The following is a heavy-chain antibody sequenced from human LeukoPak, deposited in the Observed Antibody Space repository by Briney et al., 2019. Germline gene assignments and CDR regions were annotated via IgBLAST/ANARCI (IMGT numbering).Heavy chain of an antibody. CDR3: ARRRYYDGSGYLE. D-gene: IGHD3-22*01. CDR2: IYYSGRT. V-gene: IGHV4-39*01. Sequence: PSETLSLTCSVYGDSVSRSDSYWDWIRQPPGKGLEWIGTIYYSGRTYYSPSLKSRVTMSVDPSNNQFSLNLRSVTAADTAAYYCARRRYYDGSGYLEWGQGTLLSVSS. CDR1: GDSVSRSDSY. J-gene: IGHJ1*01.